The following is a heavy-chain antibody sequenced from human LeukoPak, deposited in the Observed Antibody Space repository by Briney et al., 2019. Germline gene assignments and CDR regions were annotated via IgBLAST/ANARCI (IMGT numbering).Heavy chain of an antibody. CDR1: GFTFSSYG. V-gene: IGHV3-23*01. J-gene: IGHJ4*02. Sequence: GGSLRLSCAASGFTFSSYGMSWVRQAPGKGLEWVSAISGSGGSTYYADSVKGRFTISRDNSKNTLYLQMKSLRGEDTAVYYCARYDSSGLDYWGQGTLVTVSS. CDR2: ISGSGGST. CDR3: ARYDSSGLDY. D-gene: IGHD3-22*01.